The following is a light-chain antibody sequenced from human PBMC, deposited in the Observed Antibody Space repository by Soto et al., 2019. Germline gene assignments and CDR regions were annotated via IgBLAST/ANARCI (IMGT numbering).Light chain of an antibody. Sequence: DIQMTQSPSSLSASVGDRVTITCRASQDISNYLAWYQQKPGEVPKLLIYAASTLQKGVQSRFSDSGSGQLFTLSINNLQPDDVATYYCQKYNSAPKTFGRGTRLEIK. CDR3: QKYNSAPKT. CDR2: AAS. CDR1: QDISNY. V-gene: IGKV1-27*01. J-gene: IGKJ2*01.